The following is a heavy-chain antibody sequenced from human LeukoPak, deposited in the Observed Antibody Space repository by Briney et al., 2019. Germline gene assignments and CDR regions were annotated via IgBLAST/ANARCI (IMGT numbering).Heavy chain of an antibody. CDR3: ARKGTAMVRGRDAFDT. V-gene: IGHV4-34*01. CDR2: INHSGST. Sequence: SETLSLTCAVYGGSFSGYYWSWIRQPPGKGLEWIGEINHSGSTNYNPSLKSRVTISVDTSKNQFSLKLSSVTAADTAVYYCARKGTAMVRGRDAFDTWGQGTMVTVSS. CDR1: GGSFSGYY. D-gene: IGHD5-18*01. J-gene: IGHJ3*02.